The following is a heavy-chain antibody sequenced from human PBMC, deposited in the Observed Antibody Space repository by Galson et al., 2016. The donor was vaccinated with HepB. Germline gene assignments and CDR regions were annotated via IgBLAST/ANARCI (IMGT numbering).Heavy chain of an antibody. V-gene: IGHV3-21*01. J-gene: IGHJ4*02. CDR3: AREAAAGY. D-gene: IGHD6-25*01. CDR1: GFTFSSYS. Sequence: SLRLSCAASGFTFSSYSMNWVRQAPGKGLEWVSSISSSGSYIYYADSVKGRVTISRDNAKNSLYLQMSSLRAEDTAVYYCAREAAAGYWGQGTLVTVSS. CDR2: ISSSGSYI.